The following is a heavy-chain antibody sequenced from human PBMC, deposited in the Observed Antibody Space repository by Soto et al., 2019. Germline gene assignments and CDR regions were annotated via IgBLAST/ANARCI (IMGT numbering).Heavy chain of an antibody. Sequence: QVQLVQSGAEVKKPGASVKVSCKASGYTFTNYDGSWVRQAPGQGLEWMGWISGYNGNTNYAQKLKGRVTMTTDTTTSTAYMELRSLRSDDTAVSYCSRGAVSHQLGLDYWGQGTLVTVSS. CDR1: GYTFTNYD. J-gene: IGHJ4*02. V-gene: IGHV1-18*01. CDR3: SRGAVSHQLGLDY. D-gene: IGHD6-13*01. CDR2: ISGYNGNT.